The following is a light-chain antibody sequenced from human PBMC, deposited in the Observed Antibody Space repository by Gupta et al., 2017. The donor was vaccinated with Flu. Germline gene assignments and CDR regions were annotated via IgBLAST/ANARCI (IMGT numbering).Light chain of an antibody. CDR2: GYN. CDR3: NSRDGTGKHLL. Sequence: SSELTQDPAVSVVLRHLVRITFQGDSLRRYYVTWYQQKPGQAPVLVIFGYNNRPTGIPDRFSASNSGNTASLTITGAQAEDEADYYCNSRDGTGKHLLFGGGTKVTVL. J-gene: IGLJ3*02. CDR1: SLRRYY. V-gene: IGLV3-19*01.